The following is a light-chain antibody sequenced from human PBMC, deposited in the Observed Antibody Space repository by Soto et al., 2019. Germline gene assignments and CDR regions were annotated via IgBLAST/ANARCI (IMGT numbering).Light chain of an antibody. CDR1: QSVSSIY. CDR2: DAS. J-gene: IGKJ1*01. Sequence: EIVMTQSPATLSVSPLEGGSPACMGRQSVSSIYLAWYQQKPGQPPRLLIYDASNRATGIPARFSGSGSGTDFTLTISSLEPDDFVVYYCQQRHSWPRTFGQGTKVDIK. CDR3: QQRHSWPRT. V-gene: IGKV3D-20*02.